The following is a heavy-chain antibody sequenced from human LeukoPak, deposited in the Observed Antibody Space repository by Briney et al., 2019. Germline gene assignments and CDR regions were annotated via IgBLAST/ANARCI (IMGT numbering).Heavy chain of an antibody. J-gene: IGHJ3*02. CDR1: GGSISSGGYS. CDR2: IYHSGST. Sequence: SQTLSLTCAVSGGSISSGGYSWSWIRQPPEKGLEWIGYIYHSGSTYYNPSLKSRVTISVDRSKNQFSLKLSSVTAADTAVYYCARVRRSYYGSGTRDDALAFDIWGQGTMVTVSS. CDR3: ARVRRSYYGSGTRDDALAFDI. D-gene: IGHD3-10*01. V-gene: IGHV4-30-2*01.